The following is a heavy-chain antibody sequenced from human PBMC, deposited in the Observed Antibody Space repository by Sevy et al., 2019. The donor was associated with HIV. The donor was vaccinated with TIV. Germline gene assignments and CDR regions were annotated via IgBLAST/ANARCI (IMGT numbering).Heavy chain of an antibody. J-gene: IGHJ6*02. Sequence: GESLKISCKGSGYSFSSHWIGWVRQMPGRGLEWMGIIYPGDSDIRYSPSFQGQVTLSAATSIDTAYLQWISLKASDTAVYYCARFPTTVTTGNYYYYGMDVWGQGTTVTVSS. CDR3: ARFPTTVTTGNYYYYGMDV. V-gene: IGHV5-51*01. CDR1: GYSFSSHW. D-gene: IGHD4-17*01. CDR2: IYPGDSDI.